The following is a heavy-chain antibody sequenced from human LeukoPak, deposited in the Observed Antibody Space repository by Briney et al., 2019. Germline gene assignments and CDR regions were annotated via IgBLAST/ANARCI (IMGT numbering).Heavy chain of an antibody. CDR1: GGTFSSYA. V-gene: IGHV1-69*13. J-gene: IGHJ6*03. D-gene: IGHD6-13*01. CDR3: ARRGDSSSWYGGDYYYMDV. Sequence: SVKVSCKASGGTFSSYAISWVRQAPGQGLEWMGGIIPIFGTANYAQKFQGRVTITADESTSTAYMELSSLRSEDTAVYYCARRGDSSSWYGGDYYYMDVWGKGTTVTISS. CDR2: IIPIFGTA.